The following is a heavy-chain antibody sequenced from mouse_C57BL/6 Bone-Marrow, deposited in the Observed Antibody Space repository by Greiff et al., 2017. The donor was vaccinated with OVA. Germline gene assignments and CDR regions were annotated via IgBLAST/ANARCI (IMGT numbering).Heavy chain of an antibody. D-gene: IGHD1-1*01. J-gene: IGHJ3*01. Sequence: VQLQQSGAELVKPGASVKISCKASGYAFSSYWMNWVKQRPGKGLEWIGQIYPGDGDTNYNGKFKGKATLTADKSSSTAYMQLSSMTFEASAVYCGARHGSGAYWGQGTLVTVSA. V-gene: IGHV1-80*01. CDR1: GYAFSSYW. CDR2: IYPGDGDT. CDR3: ARHGSGAY.